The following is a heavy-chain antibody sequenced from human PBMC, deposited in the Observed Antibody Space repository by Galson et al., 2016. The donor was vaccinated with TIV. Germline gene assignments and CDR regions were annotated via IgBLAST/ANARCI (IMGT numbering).Heavy chain of an antibody. V-gene: IGHV5-51*03. J-gene: IGHJ3*02. D-gene: IGHD4-17*01. CDR2: VNPGGSII. Sequence: QSGAEVKKPGESLKASCKASGYRFTSYWIAWVRQVPGKGLEWVGVVNPGGSIIRYSPPFQGQVTISSDKSINTAYLQWISLKASDTATYYCARQYDFGDYRGDAFDIWGQGTMVIVSS. CDR3: ARQYDFGDYRGDAFDI. CDR1: GYRFTSYW.